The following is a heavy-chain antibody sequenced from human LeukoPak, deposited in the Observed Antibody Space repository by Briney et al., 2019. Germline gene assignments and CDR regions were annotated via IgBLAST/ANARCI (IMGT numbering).Heavy chain of an antibody. V-gene: IGHV3-9*01. J-gene: IGHJ4*02. CDR1: GFTFDDYA. CDR2: ISWNSGSI. D-gene: IGHD5-24*01. Sequence: GGSLRLSCAASGFTFDDYAMHWVRQAPGKGLEWVSGISWNSGSIGYADSVKGRFTISRDNAKNSLYLQMNSLRAEDTAVYYCARERGMGYWGQGTLVTVSS. CDR3: ARERGMGY.